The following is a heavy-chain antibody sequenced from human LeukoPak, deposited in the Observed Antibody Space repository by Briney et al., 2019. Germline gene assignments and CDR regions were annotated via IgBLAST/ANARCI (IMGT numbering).Heavy chain of an antibody. Sequence: SETLSLTCTVSGGSISSYYWSWIRQPAGKGLEWIGRIYTSGSTNYNPSLKSRVTMSVDTPKNQFSLKLSSVTAADTAVYYCARDNWMTRAPYYYYYMDVWGKGTTVTVSS. CDR1: GGSISSYY. D-gene: IGHD2-2*03. CDR2: IYTSGST. J-gene: IGHJ6*03. CDR3: ARDNWMTRAPYYYYYMDV. V-gene: IGHV4-4*07.